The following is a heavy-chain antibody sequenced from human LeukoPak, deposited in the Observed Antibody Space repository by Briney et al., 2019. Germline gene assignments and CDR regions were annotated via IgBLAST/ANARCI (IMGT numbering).Heavy chain of an antibody. J-gene: IGHJ4*02. V-gene: IGHV3-30*18. Sequence: PGRSLRLSCAASGFTFSSYGMPWVRQAPGKGLEWVAVISYDGSNKYYADSVKGRFTISRDNSKNPLYLQMNSLRAEDTAVYYCAKDRGAYYFDYWGQGTLVTVSS. CDR1: GFTFSSYG. CDR2: ISYDGSNK. CDR3: AKDRGAYYFDY. D-gene: IGHD3-16*01.